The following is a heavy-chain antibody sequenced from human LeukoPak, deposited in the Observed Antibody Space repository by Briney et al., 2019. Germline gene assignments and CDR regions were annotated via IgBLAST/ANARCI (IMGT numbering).Heavy chain of an antibody. Sequence: GGSLRLSCAASGFTFSSYAMSWVRQAPGKGLEWVSAISGSGGSTYYADSVKGRFTISRDNSKNTLYLQMNSLRAEDTAVYYCAKDLLKSLYYYYMDVWGKGTTVTVSS. CDR2: ISGSGGST. CDR1: GFTFSSYA. J-gene: IGHJ6*03. CDR3: AKDLLKSLYYYYMDV. V-gene: IGHV3-23*01.